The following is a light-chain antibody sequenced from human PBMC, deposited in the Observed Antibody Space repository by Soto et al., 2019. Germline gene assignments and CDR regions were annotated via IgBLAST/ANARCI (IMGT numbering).Light chain of an antibody. Sequence: QSVLTQPASVSGSPGQSITISCTGTTSDIGAYNFVSWYQHHPGKAPRLIISGVTNRPSGVSDRFSGSKSGNTASLTVSGLQAEDEADYYCSSYTTNNSPVFGGGTQLTVL. CDR1: TSDIGAYNF. J-gene: IGLJ2*01. V-gene: IGLV2-14*01. CDR2: GVT. CDR3: SSYTTNNSPV.